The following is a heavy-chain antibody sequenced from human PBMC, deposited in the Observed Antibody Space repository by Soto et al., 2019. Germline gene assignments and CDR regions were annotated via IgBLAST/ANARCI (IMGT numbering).Heavy chain of an antibody. CDR3: ARHLVPELEPTTPYYNGMDV. Sequence: GGSRRRCWAASRLTLRSSVVHWVRQAPGKGLEWVGHIENKAKSYATAYTASVKGRFTISRDDSKKTTYLQMNSLKTDDTAVYYCARHLVPELEPTTPYYNGMDVWGQGTTVTVSS. J-gene: IGHJ6*02. D-gene: IGHD1-1*01. V-gene: IGHV3-73*01. CDR1: RLTLRSSV. CDR2: IENKAKSYAT.